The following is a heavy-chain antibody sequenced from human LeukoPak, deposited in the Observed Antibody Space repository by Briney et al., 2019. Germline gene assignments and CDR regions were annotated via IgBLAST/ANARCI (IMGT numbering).Heavy chain of an antibody. D-gene: IGHD6-6*01. CDR2: IYHSGST. Sequence: SETLSLTCIVSGGSISSGGYHWSWIRQPPGKGLEWIGYIYHSGSTNYNPSLKSRVTISVDTSKNQFSLKLSSVTAADTAVYYCARLSIAARPTSYYYYYMDVWGKGTTVTVSS. V-gene: IGHV4-30-2*01. J-gene: IGHJ6*03. CDR3: ARLSIAARPTSYYYYYMDV. CDR1: GGSISSGGYH.